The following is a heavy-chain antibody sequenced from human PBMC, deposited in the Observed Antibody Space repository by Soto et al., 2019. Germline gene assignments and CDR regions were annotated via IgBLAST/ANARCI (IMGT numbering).Heavy chain of an antibody. CDR3: ASAGGVVVVAAQSEHYYYGMDV. Sequence: SVKVSCKASGGTFSSYAISWVRQAPGQGLEWMGGIIPIFGTANYAQKFQGRVTITADESTSTAYMELSSLRSEDTAVYYCASAGGVVVVAAQSEHYYYGMDVWGQGTTVTVSS. CDR1: GGTFSSYA. J-gene: IGHJ6*02. D-gene: IGHD2-15*01. V-gene: IGHV1-69*13. CDR2: IIPIFGTA.